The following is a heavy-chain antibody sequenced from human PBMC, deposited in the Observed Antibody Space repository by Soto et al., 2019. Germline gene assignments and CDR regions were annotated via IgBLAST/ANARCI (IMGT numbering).Heavy chain of an antibody. V-gene: IGHV4-4*07. CDR3: ARDYDVNTALDYWYFDL. J-gene: IGHJ2*01. CDR2: IYTSGRT. CDR1: GGSIGNYY. Sequence: QVQLQESGPGLVKTSESLSLTCTVSGGSIGNYYWAWIRQSAGKGLEWIGCIYTSGRTHYNPSLTGRVTMSIDTSKNQFSLRLTSVTAADTAMYYCARDYDVNTALDYWYFDLWGRGTLVTVSS. D-gene: IGHD5-18*01.